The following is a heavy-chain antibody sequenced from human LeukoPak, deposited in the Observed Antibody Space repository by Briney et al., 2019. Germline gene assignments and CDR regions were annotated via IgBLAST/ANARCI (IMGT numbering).Heavy chain of an antibody. D-gene: IGHD5-12*01. CDR1: GFTFSSYW. J-gene: IGHJ6*03. CDR2: INSDGSST. Sequence: GGSLRLSCAASGFTFSSYWMHWVRQAPGKGLVWVSRINSDGSSTSYADSVKGRFTISRDSSKNTLYLHMNSLRAEDTAVYYCAKSSGLYYYFFMDVWGKGTTVIVSS. CDR3: AKSSGLYYYFFMDV. V-gene: IGHV3-74*01.